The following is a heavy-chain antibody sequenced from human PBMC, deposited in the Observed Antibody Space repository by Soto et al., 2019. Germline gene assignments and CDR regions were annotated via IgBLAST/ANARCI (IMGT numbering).Heavy chain of an antibody. CDR1: GFSFITYW. CDR3: AREGGGYRFDY. CDR2: IKEDGSEK. D-gene: IGHD1-26*01. V-gene: IGHV3-7*01. J-gene: IGHJ4*02. Sequence: GGSLRLSCAASGFSFITYWMIWVRQAPGKGLEWVANIKEDGSEKYYVDSVKGRFTISRDNAKNSLYLQMNSLRAEDTAVYYCAREGGGYRFDYWGQGALVTVSS.